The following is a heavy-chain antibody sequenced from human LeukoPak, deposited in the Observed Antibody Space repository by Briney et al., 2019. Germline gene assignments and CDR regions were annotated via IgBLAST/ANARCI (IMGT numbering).Heavy chain of an antibody. V-gene: IGHV3-74*01. CDR3: SRGGSSRGDY. CDR2: INSDGSST. J-gene: IGHJ4*02. CDR1: GFTFSRYW. Sequence: GGSLRLSCAASGFTFSRYWMHWVPQAPGKGLVWVSRINSDGSSTSYAVSVKGRFTISRDKARNSLFLQMNSLRDEDTAVYYCSRGGSSRGDYWGQGTLVTVSS. D-gene: IGHD6-13*01.